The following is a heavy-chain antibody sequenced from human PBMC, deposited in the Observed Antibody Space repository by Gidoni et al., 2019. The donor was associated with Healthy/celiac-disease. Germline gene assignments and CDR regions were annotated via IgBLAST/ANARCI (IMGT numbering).Heavy chain of an antibody. CDR1: GYTFPSYA. V-gene: IGHV7-4-1*02. J-gene: IGHJ2*01. CDR3: ARDIVHCSSTSCYDGYFDL. D-gene: IGHD2-2*01. CDR2: INTNTGNP. Sequence: QVQLVQSGSELNKPGASVKVSRKAAGYTFPSYALNWVRQAPGQGLEWMGWINTNTGNPTYAQGFTGRFVFSLDTSVSTAYLQISSLKAEDTAVYYCARDIVHCSSTSCYDGYFDLWGRGTLVTVSS.